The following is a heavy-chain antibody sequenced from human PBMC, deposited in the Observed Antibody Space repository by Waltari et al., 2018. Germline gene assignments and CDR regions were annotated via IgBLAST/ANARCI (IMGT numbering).Heavy chain of an antibody. CDR1: GFNFSNYA. CDR2: MSGTGDYT. J-gene: IGHJ4*02. D-gene: IGHD6-19*01. Sequence: EVQLLESGGELAQPGGALRISSLGLGFNFSNYAMIWVRQAPGKGLGGVSTMSGTGDYTYYADSVKGRFTISRDNSKNTVFLHMNNLRVEDTAIYFCAKDQAEWLVLDGYFDSWGQGTPVTVSS. V-gene: IGHV3-23*01. CDR3: AKDQAEWLVLDGYFDS.